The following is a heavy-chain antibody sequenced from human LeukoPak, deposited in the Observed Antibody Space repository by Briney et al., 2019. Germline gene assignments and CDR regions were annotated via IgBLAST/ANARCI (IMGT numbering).Heavy chain of an antibody. D-gene: IGHD5-24*01. V-gene: IGHV4-34*01. Sequence: SETLSLTCAVYGGSFSGYYWSWIRQPPGKGVEWIGEINHSGRTNYNPSLKSRVTISVDTSKDQFSLKLSSVTAADTAVYYCARGQRWLQSPQYYYYYMDVWGKGTTVTVSS. CDR1: GGSFSGYY. CDR3: ARGQRWLQSPQYYYYYMDV. J-gene: IGHJ6*03. CDR2: INHSGRT.